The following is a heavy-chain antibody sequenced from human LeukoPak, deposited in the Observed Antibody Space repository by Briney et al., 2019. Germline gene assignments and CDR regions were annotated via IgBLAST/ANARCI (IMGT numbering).Heavy chain of an antibody. Sequence: ASVKVSCKASGYTFTGYCVHWVRQAPGQGLEWMGWISPNSGGTHYAQKFQGRVTMTRDTSITTTYLDLSSLRSDDTAVYYCARENEDYGDNSDALDIWGQGTMVTVSS. D-gene: IGHD4-23*01. CDR3: ARENEDYGDNSDALDI. J-gene: IGHJ3*02. V-gene: IGHV1-2*02. CDR2: ISPNSGGT. CDR1: GYTFTGYC.